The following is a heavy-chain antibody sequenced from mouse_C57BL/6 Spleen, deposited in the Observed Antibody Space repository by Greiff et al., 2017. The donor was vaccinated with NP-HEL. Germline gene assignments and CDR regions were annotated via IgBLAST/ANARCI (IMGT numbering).Heavy chain of an antibody. J-gene: IGHJ4*01. CDR1: GFSLTSYG. V-gene: IGHV2-5*01. CDR3: AKTPAGPLYAMDY. Sequence: VKVVESGPGLVQPSQSLSITCTVSGFSLTSYGVHWVRQSPGKGLEWLGVICRGGSTDYNAAFMSRLSITKDNSKSQVFFKMNSLQADDTAIYYWAKTPAGPLYAMDYWGQGTSVTVSS. CDR2: ICRGGST.